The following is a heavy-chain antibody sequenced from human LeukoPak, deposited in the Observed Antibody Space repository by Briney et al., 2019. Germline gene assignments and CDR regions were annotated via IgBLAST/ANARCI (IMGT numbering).Heavy chain of an antibody. CDR1: GYTFTSYG. D-gene: IGHD3-10*01. V-gene: IGHV1-18*01. J-gene: IGHJ6*03. Sequence: GASVKVSCKASGYTFTSYGISWVRQAPGQGLEWMGWISAYNGNTNYAQKLQGRVTMTTDTSTSTAYMELRSLRSDDTAVYYCARDGTVLLWFGELGIYYYYMDVWGKGTTVTVSS. CDR3: ARDGTVLLWFGELGIYYYYMDV. CDR2: ISAYNGNT.